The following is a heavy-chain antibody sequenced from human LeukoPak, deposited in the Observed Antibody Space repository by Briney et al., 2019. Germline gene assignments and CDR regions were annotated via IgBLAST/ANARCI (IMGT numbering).Heavy chain of an antibody. Sequence: KTSETLSLTCTVSGGSISSYYLSWIRQPPGKGLEWIGYIYYSGSTNYNPSLKSRVTISVDTSKNQFSLKLSSVTAADTAVYYCARDHDILTGYFDYWGQGTLVTVSS. J-gene: IGHJ4*02. CDR3: ARDHDILTGYFDY. D-gene: IGHD3-9*01. CDR1: GGSISSYY. V-gene: IGHV4-59*01. CDR2: IYYSGST.